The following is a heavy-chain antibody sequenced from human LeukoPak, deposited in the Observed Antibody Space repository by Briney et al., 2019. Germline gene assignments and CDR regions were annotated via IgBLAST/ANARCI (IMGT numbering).Heavy chain of an antibody. V-gene: IGHV1-69*01. J-gene: IGHJ5*02. Sequence: SVKVSCKASGGTXSSYAISWVRQAPGQGLEWMGGIITIFGTANYAQKFQGRVTITADESTSTAYMELSSLRSEDTAVYYCTTYYYDSSGYPRRFDPWGQGTLVTVSS. CDR2: IITIFGTA. D-gene: IGHD3-22*01. CDR3: TTYYYDSSGYPRRFDP. CDR1: GGTXSSYA.